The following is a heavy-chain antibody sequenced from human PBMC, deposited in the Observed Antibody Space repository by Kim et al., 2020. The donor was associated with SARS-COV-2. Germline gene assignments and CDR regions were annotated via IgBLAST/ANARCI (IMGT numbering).Heavy chain of an antibody. D-gene: IGHD4-17*01. CDR1: GYTFTSYA. CDR2: INAGNGNT. J-gene: IGHJ6*02. V-gene: IGHV1-3*01. Sequence: ASVKVSCKASGYTFTSYAMHWVRQAPGQRLEWMGWINAGNGNTKYSQKFQGRVTITRDTSASTAYMELSSLRSEDTAVYYCARDDYGDYRYYYYYGMDVWGQGTTVTVSS. CDR3: ARDDYGDYRYYYYYGMDV.